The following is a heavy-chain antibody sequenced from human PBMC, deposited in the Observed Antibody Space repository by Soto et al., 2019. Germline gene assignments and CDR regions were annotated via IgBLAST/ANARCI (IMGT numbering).Heavy chain of an antibody. Sequence: PSETLSLTCTVSGGSISSGDYYWSWIRQPPGKGLEWIGYIYYSGSTYYNPSLKSRVTISVDTSKNQFSLKLSSVTAADTAVYYCERDPPLTGMDVWGQGTKVTVSS. CDR2: IYYSGST. CDR1: GGSISSGDYY. CDR3: ERDPPLTGMDV. J-gene: IGHJ6*02. V-gene: IGHV4-30-4*01. D-gene: IGHD3-9*01.